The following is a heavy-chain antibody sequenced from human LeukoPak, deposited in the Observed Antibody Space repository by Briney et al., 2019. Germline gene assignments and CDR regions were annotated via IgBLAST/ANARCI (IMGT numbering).Heavy chain of an antibody. J-gene: IGHJ4*02. D-gene: IGHD2-2*01. CDR3: ARQLGYCSSTSCYADKVDY. CDR2: FYYRGST. CDR1: GGSISSSSYF. Sequence: SETLSLTCTVSGGSISSSSYFWGWVRQPPGKGLEWHGSFYYRGSTYYNPSLKSRVTISVDTSKNQFSLKLSSVTAADTAVYYCARQLGYCSSTSCYADKVDYWGQGTLVTVSS. V-gene: IGHV4-39*01.